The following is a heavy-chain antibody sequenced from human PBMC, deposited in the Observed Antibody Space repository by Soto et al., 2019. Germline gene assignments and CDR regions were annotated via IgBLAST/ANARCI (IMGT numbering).Heavy chain of an antibody. Sequence: QVQLQQWGAGLLKPSETLSLTCAVYGGSFIGYYWSWIRQPPGKGLEWIGEINHSGSTNYNPSVKSRVTISVDTSKNQFSLKLSSVTAADTAVYYCARVSTGVGAYYWGQETLVTVSS. CDR2: INHSGST. D-gene: IGHD3-10*01. J-gene: IGHJ4*02. V-gene: IGHV4-34*01. CDR3: ARVSTGVGAYY. CDR1: GGSFIGYY.